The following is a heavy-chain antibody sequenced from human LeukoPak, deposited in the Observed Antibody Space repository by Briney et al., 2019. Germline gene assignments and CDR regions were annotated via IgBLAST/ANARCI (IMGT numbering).Heavy chain of an antibody. CDR2: MNPNSGNT. J-gene: IGHJ4*02. V-gene: IGHV1-8*02. CDR3: ARGEYYYGSGSYPIDY. CDR1: GYTFTGYY. D-gene: IGHD3-10*01. Sequence: ASVKVSCKASGYTFTGYYMHWVRQAPGQGLEWMGWMNPNSGNTGYAQKFQGRVTMTRNTSISTAYMELSSLRSEDTAVYYCARGEYYYGSGSYPIDYWGQGTLVIVSS.